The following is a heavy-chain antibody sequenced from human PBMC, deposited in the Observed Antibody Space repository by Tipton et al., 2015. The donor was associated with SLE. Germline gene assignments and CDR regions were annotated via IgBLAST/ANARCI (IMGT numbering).Heavy chain of an antibody. V-gene: IGHV4-38-2*01. Sequence: LRLSCAASGFTFDDYGMSWVRQGPGKGLEWIGTLFQTGITYHNPSLKRPVSISVDTSKNQFSLKLSSVTAADTAVYYCATLLRFLEWLPRGYFDYWGQGTLVTVSS. CDR1: GFTFDDYG. CDR2: LFQTGIT. CDR3: ATLLRFLEWLPRGYFDY. D-gene: IGHD3-3*01. J-gene: IGHJ4*02.